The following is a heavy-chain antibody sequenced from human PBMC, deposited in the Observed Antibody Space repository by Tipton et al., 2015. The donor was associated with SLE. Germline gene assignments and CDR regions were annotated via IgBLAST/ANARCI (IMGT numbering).Heavy chain of an antibody. V-gene: IGHV4-39*07. CDR2: LYYSGST. CDR3: ARGMTSYDAFDI. D-gene: IGHD2-21*02. Sequence: TLSLTCTVSGGSISSSSYYWGWIRQPPGKGLEWIGSLYYSGSTYYNPSLKSRVTITVDTSKNQFSLKLSSVTAADTAVYYCARGMTSYDAFDIWGQGTMVTVSS. J-gene: IGHJ3*02. CDR1: GGSISSSSYY.